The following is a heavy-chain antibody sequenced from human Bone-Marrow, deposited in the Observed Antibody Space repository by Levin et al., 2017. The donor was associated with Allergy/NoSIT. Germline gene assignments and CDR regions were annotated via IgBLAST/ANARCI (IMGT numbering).Heavy chain of an antibody. D-gene: IGHD6-13*01. J-gene: IGHJ5*02. V-gene: IGHV3-48*03. CDR1: GFTFSSYE. CDR2: ISSSGSTI. CDR3: ARDLSRRIAAAGREDWFDP. Sequence: GGSLRLSCAASGFTFSSYEMNWVRQAPGKGLEWVSYISSSGSTIYYADSVKGRFTISRDNAKNSLYLQMNSLRAEDTAVYYCARDLSRRIAAAGREDWFDPWGQGTLVTVSS.